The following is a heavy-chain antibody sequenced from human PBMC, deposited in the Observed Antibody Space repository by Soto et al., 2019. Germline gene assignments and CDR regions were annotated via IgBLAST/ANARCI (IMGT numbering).Heavy chain of an antibody. J-gene: IGHJ3*02. Sequence: GGSLRLSCAASGFTVSSNYMGWVRQAPGKGLEWVSVIYSGGSTYYADSVKGRFTISRDNSKNTLYLQMNSLRAEDTAVYYCARERARGCPQCLGAFDIWGQGTMVTVSS. CDR2: IYSGGST. CDR1: GFTVSSNY. D-gene: IGHD6-19*01. CDR3: ARERARGCPQCLGAFDI. V-gene: IGHV3-53*01.